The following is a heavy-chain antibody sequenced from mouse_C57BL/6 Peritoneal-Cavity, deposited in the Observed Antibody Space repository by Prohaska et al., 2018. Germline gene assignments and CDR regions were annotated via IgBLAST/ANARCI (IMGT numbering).Heavy chain of an antibody. V-gene: IGHV11-2*01. CDR3: MRYGNYWYFDV. Sequence: EVQLLETGGGLVQPGGSRGLSCEGSGFTFSGFWMSWVRQTPGKTLEWIGDINSDGSEINYAQSIKDRFTSFRDNDKSTLYLQMSNVRSEDTATYFCMRYGNYWYFDVWGTGTTVTVSS. CDR2: INSDGSEI. J-gene: IGHJ1*03. D-gene: IGHD2-1*01. CDR1: GFTFSGFW.